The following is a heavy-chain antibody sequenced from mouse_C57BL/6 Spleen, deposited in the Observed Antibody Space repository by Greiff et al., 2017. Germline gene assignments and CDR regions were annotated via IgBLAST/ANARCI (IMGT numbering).Heavy chain of an antibody. J-gene: IGHJ4*01. D-gene: IGHD2-13*01. V-gene: IGHV1-64*01. CDR1: GYTFTSYW. Sequence: QVQLQQPGAELVKPGASVKLSCKASGYTFTSYWMNWVKQRPGQGLEWIGMIHPNSGSTNYNEKFKSKATLTVDKSSSTAYMQLRSLPSADSAVYYCARFGDGSGFVCAMDYWGQGTSVTVSP. CDR2: IHPNSGST. CDR3: ARFGDGSGFVCAMDY.